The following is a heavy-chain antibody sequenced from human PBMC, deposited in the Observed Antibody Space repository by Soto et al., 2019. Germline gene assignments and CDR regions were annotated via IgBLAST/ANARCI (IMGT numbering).Heavy chain of an antibody. CDR2: IYYSGST. CDR3: ARHPMAPYCGGHCYPFDY. V-gene: IGHV4-61*01. D-gene: IGHD2-21*02. J-gene: IGHJ4*02. CDR1: GGSVSSGSYY. Sequence: SETLSLTCTVSGGSVSSGSYYWSWIRQPPGKGLEWIGYIYYSGSTNYNPSLKSRVTISVDTSKNQFSLKLSSVTAADTAMYYCARHPMAPYCGGHCYPFDYWGQGTLVTVSS.